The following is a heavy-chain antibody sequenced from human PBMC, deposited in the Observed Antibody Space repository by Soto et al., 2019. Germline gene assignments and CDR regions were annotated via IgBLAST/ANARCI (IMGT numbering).Heavy chain of an antibody. D-gene: IGHD1-1*01. CDR1: GYSFPSYW. CDR2: IYPGDSDT. Sequence: PGESLKISCKASGYSFPSYWIAWVRQMPGKGLEWMGIIYPGDSDTRYSPSFQGQVTISADKSISTAYLQWSSLKASDTARYYCARRGKNDYYYYMDVWGKGTTVTVSS. V-gene: IGHV5-51*01. J-gene: IGHJ6*03. CDR3: ARRGKNDYYYYMDV.